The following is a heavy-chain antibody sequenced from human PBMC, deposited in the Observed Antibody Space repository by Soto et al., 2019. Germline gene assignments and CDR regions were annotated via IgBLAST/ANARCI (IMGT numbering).Heavy chain of an antibody. CDR1: GGTFSSYA. Sequence: SVKVSCKASGGTFSSYAISWVRQAPGQGLEWMGGIIPIFGTANYAQKFQGRVTITADESTSTAYMELSSLRSEDTAVYYCARSVGGTVATIASYYYYGMDVWGQVTTVTASS. J-gene: IGHJ6*02. CDR2: IIPIFGTA. V-gene: IGHV1-69*13. CDR3: ARSVGGTVATIASYYYYGMDV. D-gene: IGHD5-12*01.